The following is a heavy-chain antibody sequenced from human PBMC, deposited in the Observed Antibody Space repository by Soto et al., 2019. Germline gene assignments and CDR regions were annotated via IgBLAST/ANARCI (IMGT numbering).Heavy chain of an antibody. CDR2: ISGASGTI. CDR1: GFTFRNYN. J-gene: IGHJ4*02. V-gene: IGHV3-48*01. Sequence: GGSLRLSCAASGFTFRNYNMNWVRQAPGKGLEWLSYISGASGTIYYADSMQGRFTISRDNSKNTLYLQMNSLRAEDTAVYYCAKRSSSSTFDYWGQGTLVTVS. D-gene: IGHD6-6*01. CDR3: AKRSSSSTFDY.